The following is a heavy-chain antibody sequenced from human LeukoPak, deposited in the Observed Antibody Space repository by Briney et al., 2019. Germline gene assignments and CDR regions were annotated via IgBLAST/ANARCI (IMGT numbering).Heavy chain of an antibody. CDR3: ARGQGFGWYYFDY. J-gene: IGHJ4*02. V-gene: IGHV4-61*01. Sequence: SETLSLTCTVSGGSVSSGSNCWGWIRQPPGKGLEWIGYIYYSGSTNYNPSLKSRVTISVDTSKNQFSLRLISVTAADTAVYYCARGQGFGWYYFDYWGQGTLVTVSS. CDR1: GGSVSSGSNC. D-gene: IGHD6-19*01. CDR2: IYYSGST.